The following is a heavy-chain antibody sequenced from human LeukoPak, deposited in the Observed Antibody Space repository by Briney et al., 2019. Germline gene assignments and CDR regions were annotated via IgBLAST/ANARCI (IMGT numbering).Heavy chain of an antibody. V-gene: IGHV3-73*01. D-gene: IGHD1-26*01. CDR2: IRSKRNNYAT. J-gene: IGHJ4*02. CDR1: GFIFSGST. CDR3: ARDGRFPPEVLPRYFDY. Sequence: GGSLRLSCAASGFIFSGSTMHWVRQASGKGLEWVGLIRSKRNNYATEYAASVKGRFTISRDNSKNTLYLQMNSLRAEDTAVYYCARDGRFPPEVLPRYFDYWGQGTLVTVSS.